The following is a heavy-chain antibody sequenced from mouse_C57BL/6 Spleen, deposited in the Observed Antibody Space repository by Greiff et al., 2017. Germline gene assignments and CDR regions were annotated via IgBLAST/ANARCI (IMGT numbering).Heavy chain of an antibody. J-gene: IGHJ2*01. Sequence: QVHVKQPGAELARPGASVKLSCKASGYTFTSYGISWVKQRTGQGLEWIGEIYPRSGNTYYNEKFKGTATLTADTSSSTAYMELRSLTSEDSAVYFCARGYFDYWGQGTTLTVSS. CDR2: IYPRSGNT. CDR1: GYTFTSYG. CDR3: ARGYFDY. V-gene: IGHV1-81*01.